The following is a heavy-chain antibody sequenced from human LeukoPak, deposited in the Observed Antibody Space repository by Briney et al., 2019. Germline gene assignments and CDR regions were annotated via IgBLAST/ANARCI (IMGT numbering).Heavy chain of an antibody. CDR3: AEGAMEYYFHYMDV. Sequence: GGSLRLSCAASGFTFRSYGMHWVRKAPGKGLEGVAVIWYGGSNKYYADSVKGRFTISRDNSKNTMYLKMNSLKAEDTAVYYCAEGAMEYYFHYMDVWGKGTTVTVSS. D-gene: IGHD5-18*01. J-gene: IGHJ6*03. CDR2: IWYGGSNK. CDR1: GFTFRSYG. V-gene: IGHV3-30*02.